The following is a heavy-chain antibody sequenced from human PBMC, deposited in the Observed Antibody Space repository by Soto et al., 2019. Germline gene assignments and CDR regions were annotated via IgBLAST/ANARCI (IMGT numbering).Heavy chain of an antibody. D-gene: IGHD1-26*01. CDR1: GFTFSSYW. CDR3: VRDDVGVGIDY. CDR2: IDSDGNST. J-gene: IGHJ4*02. Sequence: EVQLVESGGGLVQPGGSLRLSCAASGFTFSSYWMHWVRQVPGKGLVWVSHIDSDGNSTTYADSVKGRFTISRDNAKNTVYLQMHSLRADDTAVYYCVRDDVGVGIDYWGLGTLVTVSS. V-gene: IGHV3-74*03.